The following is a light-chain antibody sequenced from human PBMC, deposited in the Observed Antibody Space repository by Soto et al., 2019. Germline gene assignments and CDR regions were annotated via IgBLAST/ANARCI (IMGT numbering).Light chain of an antibody. CDR2: VAS. Sequence: EVVMTQSPATLSVSPGERATLSCRASQSVSSNLAWYQQTPVQAPRLLIYVASNRATGIPDRFSGSGSGTDFTLTISRLEPEDFAVYYCQQYDSSPRTFGQGTKVDI. V-gene: IGKV3-20*01. CDR3: QQYDSSPRT. J-gene: IGKJ1*01. CDR1: QSVSSN.